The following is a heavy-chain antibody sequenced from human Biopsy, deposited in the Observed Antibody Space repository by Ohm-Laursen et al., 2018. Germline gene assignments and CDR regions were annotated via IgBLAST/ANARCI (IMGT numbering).Heavy chain of an antibody. CDR2: NIPILGTG. CDR3: ATKWSGYFHH. D-gene: IGHD2-8*01. J-gene: IGHJ1*01. Sequence: SVKVSCKAPGGTFSNYGVNWVRQAPGQGLEWLGGNIPILGTGNYAQKFQDRITVAADTSTSKATMELRSLRSDDTAVYYCATKWSGYFHHWGQGTLVIVSS. V-gene: IGHV1-69*06. CDR1: GGTFSNYG.